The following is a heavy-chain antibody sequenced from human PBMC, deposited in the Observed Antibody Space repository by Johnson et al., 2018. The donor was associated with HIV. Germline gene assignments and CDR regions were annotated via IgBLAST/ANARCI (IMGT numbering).Heavy chain of an antibody. CDR3: ARTPSLPGAFDI. J-gene: IGHJ3*02. CDR1: EFTYSDFY. CDR2: ISSSGSTI. V-gene: IGHV3-11*04. Sequence: QMQLVESGGGLVQSGGSLRLSCPASEFTYSDFYINWIRQPPGKGLEWVSYISSSGSTIYYADSVKGRFTISRDNAKNSLYLQMNSLRAEDTAVYYCARTPSLPGAFDIWGQGTMVTVSS.